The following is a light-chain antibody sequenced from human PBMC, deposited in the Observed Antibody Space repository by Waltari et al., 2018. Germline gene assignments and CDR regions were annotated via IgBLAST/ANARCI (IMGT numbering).Light chain of an antibody. CDR3: SSNTTSSTLG. V-gene: IGLV2-14*03. CDR2: DVS. Sequence: QSALTQPASVSGSPGQSLTISCTGSSSDVGGYNSVSWYQPHPSKAPKLMIYDVSNRPSVFSSRFAGSKAGNTASLTISGLQAEDEADYYCSSNTTSSTLGFGGGTKLTVL. J-gene: IGLJ2*01. CDR1: SSDVGGYNS.